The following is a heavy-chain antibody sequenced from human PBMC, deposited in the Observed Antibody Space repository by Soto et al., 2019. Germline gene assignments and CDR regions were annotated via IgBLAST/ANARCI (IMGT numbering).Heavy chain of an antibody. CDR2: INPSGGST. CDR1: GYTFTSYY. CDR3: ARDGVVGATQNCFDT. D-gene: IGHD1-26*01. V-gene: IGHV1-46*01. Sequence: ASVKVSCKASGYTFTSYYMHWVRQAPGQGLEWMGIINPSGGSTSYAQKFQGRVTMTRDTSTSTVYMELSSLRSEDTAVYYCARDGVVGATQNCFDTWGQGTLVTVSS. J-gene: IGHJ5*02.